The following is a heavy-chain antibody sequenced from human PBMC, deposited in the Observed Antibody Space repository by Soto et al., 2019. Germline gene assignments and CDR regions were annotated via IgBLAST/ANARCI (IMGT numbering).Heavy chain of an antibody. CDR1: GFTVRAYY. D-gene: IGHD1-26*01. CDR3: ARMGLAGSRKDFDY. J-gene: IGHJ4*02. CDR2: IYSGGST. Sequence: EVQLVESGGGLVQPGGSLTLSCAVSGFTVRAYYMSWVRQAPGKGLEWVSVIYSGGSTYYADSVKDRFTISRDNSKNTLPLQMNSLRADETAVYYCARMGLAGSRKDFDYWGQGTLVTVSS. V-gene: IGHV3-66*01.